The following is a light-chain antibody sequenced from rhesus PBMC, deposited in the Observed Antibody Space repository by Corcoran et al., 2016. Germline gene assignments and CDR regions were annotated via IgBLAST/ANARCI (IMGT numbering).Light chain of an antibody. Sequence: QSALTQPPSVSKSPGQSVTISCTGTSLDINSYNGVSWYQQHSGTAPRLLLCDVSKRPSGVSDRFSASKSGNMASLTFSGLQAEDEADYYCCSYRSGGTFVFGSGTKLTVL. CDR2: DVS. CDR3: CSYRSGGTFV. V-gene: IGLV2S9*01. CDR1: SLDINSYNG. J-gene: IGLJ6*01.